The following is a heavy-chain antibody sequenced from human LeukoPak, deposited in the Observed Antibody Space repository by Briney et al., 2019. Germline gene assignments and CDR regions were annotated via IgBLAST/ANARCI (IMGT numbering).Heavy chain of an antibody. J-gene: IGHJ4*02. V-gene: IGHV4-34*01. Sequence: SETLSLTCAVYGGSFIPYYWSWIRQPPGKGLEWIGEVNHSGGTNYNPYLKSRVTISVDTSKNQFSLKLSSVTAADTAVYYCARGSGLYCSSTSCPYNYWGQGTLVTVSS. CDR3: ARGSGLYCSSTSCPYNY. D-gene: IGHD2-2*01. CDR2: VNHSGGT. CDR1: GGSFIPYY.